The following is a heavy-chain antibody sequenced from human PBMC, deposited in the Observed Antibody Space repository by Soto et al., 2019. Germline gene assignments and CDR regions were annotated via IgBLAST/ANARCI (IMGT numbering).Heavy chain of an antibody. CDR3: ASQGGRGGDPHPPDY. CDR2: IIPIFGTA. Sequence: QVQLVQSGAEVKKPGSSVKVSCKASGGTFSSYAISWVRQAPGQGLEWMGGIIPIFGTANYAQKFQGRVTITADESTSTAYRELGSLRSEDTAVYYCASQGGRGGDPHPPDYWGQGTLVTVSS. D-gene: IGHD3-16*01. CDR1: GGTFSSYA. J-gene: IGHJ4*02. V-gene: IGHV1-69*01.